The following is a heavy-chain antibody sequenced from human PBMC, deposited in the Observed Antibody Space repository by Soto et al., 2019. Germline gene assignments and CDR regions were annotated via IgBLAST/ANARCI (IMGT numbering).Heavy chain of an antibody. CDR1: GFTFSSYG. V-gene: IGHV3-30*18. Sequence: GGSLRLSCAASGFTFSSYGMHWVRQAPGKGLEWVAVISYDGSNKYYADSVKGRFTISRDNSKNTLYLQMNSLRAEDTAVYYCAKDVYGDYWGYFDYWGQGTLVTVSS. D-gene: IGHD4-17*01. CDR3: AKDVYGDYWGYFDY. CDR2: ISYDGSNK. J-gene: IGHJ4*02.